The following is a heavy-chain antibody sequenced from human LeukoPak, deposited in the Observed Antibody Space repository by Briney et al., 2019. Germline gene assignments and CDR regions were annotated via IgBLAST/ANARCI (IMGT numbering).Heavy chain of an antibody. V-gene: IGHV1-46*01. D-gene: IGHD3-22*01. CDR3: AREPSYYDSRNGFDF. CDR2: INPSGGTT. Sequence: ASVKVSCKASGYSFTSYYIHWVRQAPGQGLEWMGVINPSGGTTTYAQKFQGRVTMIRDTSTSTVYMELSSLRSEDTAVYYCAREPSYYDSRNGFDFWGQGTMVTVSS. J-gene: IGHJ3*01. CDR1: GYSFTSYY.